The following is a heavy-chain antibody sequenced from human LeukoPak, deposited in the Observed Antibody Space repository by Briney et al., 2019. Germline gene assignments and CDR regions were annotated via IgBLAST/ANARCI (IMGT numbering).Heavy chain of an antibody. CDR1: GGSISSGGYY. CDR2: IYYSGST. Sequence: SETLSLTCTVSGGSISSGGYYWGWIRQPPGKGLEWIGSIYYSGSTYYNPSLKSRVTISVDTSKNQFSLKLSSVTAADTAVYYCARHWPPRITIFGVNGFDPWGQGTLVTVSS. J-gene: IGHJ5*02. D-gene: IGHD3-3*01. CDR3: ARHWPPRITIFGVNGFDP. V-gene: IGHV4-39*01.